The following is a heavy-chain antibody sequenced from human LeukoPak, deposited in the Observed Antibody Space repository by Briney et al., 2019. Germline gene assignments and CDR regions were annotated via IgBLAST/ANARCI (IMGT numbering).Heavy chain of an antibody. Sequence: ASVKVSCKASGYTFTGYYMHWVRQAPGQGLEWMGWINPNSGGTNYAQKFQGRVTMTRDTSISTAYMELSRLRSDDTAVYYCARRSYGSGSYNWFDPWGQGTLVTVSS. CDR3: ARRSYGSGSYNWFDP. V-gene: IGHV1-2*02. J-gene: IGHJ5*02. CDR2: INPNSGGT. D-gene: IGHD3-10*01. CDR1: GYTFTGYY.